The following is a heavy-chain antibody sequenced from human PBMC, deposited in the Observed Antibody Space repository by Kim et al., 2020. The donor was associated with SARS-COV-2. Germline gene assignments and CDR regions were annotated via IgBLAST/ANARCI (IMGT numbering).Heavy chain of an antibody. V-gene: IGHV4-59*01. CDR3: ARDGYSSGSDAFDI. J-gene: IGHJ3*02. Sequence: NPYLKSRVTISVDTSKNQFSLKLSSVTAADTAVYYCARDGYSSGSDAFDIWGQGTMVTVSS. D-gene: IGHD6-19*01.